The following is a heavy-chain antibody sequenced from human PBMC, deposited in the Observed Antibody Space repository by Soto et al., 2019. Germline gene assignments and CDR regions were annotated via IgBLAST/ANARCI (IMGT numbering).Heavy chain of an antibody. J-gene: IGHJ4*02. CDR1: GYTFTNYG. CDR2: ISAYNGHA. Sequence: GAEVQKPGASVKVSCKTSGYTFTNYGITWVRQAPGQGLEWMGWISAYNGHANYEQKFQGRVTMTTDPSTSTAYMELRSLRSDDTAVYFCARSIRVASPGDYWGQGTLATVSS. V-gene: IGHV1-18*04. CDR3: ARSIRVASPGDY. D-gene: IGHD2-21*01.